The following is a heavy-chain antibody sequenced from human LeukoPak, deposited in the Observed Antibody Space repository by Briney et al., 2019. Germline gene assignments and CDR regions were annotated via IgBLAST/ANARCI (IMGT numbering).Heavy chain of an antibody. D-gene: IGHD3-22*01. V-gene: IGHV3-53*01. CDR3: GGYSSLDH. Sequence: GGSLRLSCAASGFTVSSNYMSWVRQAPGKGLEWVSLIYSGGDKRYAASVKGRFTISRDNSKNTLYLQMDSLRVEDTAVYYCGGYSSLDHWGQGTLVTVSS. CDR1: GFTVSSNY. CDR2: IYSGGDK. J-gene: IGHJ4*02.